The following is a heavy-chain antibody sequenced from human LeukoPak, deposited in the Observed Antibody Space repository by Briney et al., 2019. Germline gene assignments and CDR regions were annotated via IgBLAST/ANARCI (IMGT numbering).Heavy chain of an antibody. Sequence: GGSERLSCAASGYTVSNQDMHWVRQAPGQGLEYVSTISSNGGSTYYADSVKGRFTISRDNSKNTLYLQMGSLRVEDMAVYYCARGVSYASAYYVETWFAPWGEACLVTVSS. CDR2: ISSNGGST. D-gene: IGHD3-10*01. J-gene: IGHJ5*02. V-gene: IGHV3-64*02. CDR1: GYTVSNQD. CDR3: ARGVSYASAYYVETWFAP.